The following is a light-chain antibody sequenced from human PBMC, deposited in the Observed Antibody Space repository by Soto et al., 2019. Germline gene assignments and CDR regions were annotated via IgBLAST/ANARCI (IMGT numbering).Light chain of an antibody. CDR3: ASYTTSATVI. Sequence: QSALTQDASVSGSPGQSITISCTGTSSDVGAYNYVSWYQHHPDKVPKLMIYDVSNRPSGVSNRFSGSKSGNTASLTISGLQAEDEADYYCASYTTSATVIFGGGTQLTVL. V-gene: IGLV2-14*03. CDR1: SSDVGAYNY. CDR2: DVS. J-gene: IGLJ2*01.